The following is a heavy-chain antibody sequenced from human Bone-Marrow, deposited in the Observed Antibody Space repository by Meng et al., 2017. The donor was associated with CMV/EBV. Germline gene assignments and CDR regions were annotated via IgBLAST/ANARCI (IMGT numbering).Heavy chain of an antibody. V-gene: IGHV3-21*01. Sequence: GESLKISCAASGFTFSSYSMNWVRQAPGKGLEWVSSISSSSSYIYYADSVKGRFTISRDNAKSSLYLQMKSLRAEDTALYYCARVHGTARDYWGPGKLVTVTS. J-gene: IGHJ4*02. CDR2: ISSSSSYI. CDR3: ARVHGTARDY. D-gene: IGHD6-6*01. CDR1: GFTFSSYS.